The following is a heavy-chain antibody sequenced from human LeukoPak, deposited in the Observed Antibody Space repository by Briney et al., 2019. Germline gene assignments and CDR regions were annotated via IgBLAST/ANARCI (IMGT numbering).Heavy chain of an antibody. CDR1: GFTFSSYS. J-gene: IGHJ6*02. V-gene: IGHV3-30*03. CDR2: ISYDGSNK. Sequence: GGSLRLSCAASGFTFSSYSMNWVRQAPGKGLEWVAVISYDGSNKYYADSVKGRFTISRDNSKNTLYLQMNSLRAEDTAVYYCARDFDLEWLSYYYGMDVWGQGTTVTVSS. CDR3: ARDFDLEWLSYYYGMDV. D-gene: IGHD3-3*01.